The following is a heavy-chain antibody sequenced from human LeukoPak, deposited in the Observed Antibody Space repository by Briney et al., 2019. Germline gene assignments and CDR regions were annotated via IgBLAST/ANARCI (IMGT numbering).Heavy chain of an antibody. CDR3: AVAGFYYYYGMDV. Sequence: GESLKISCKGSGYSFTSYWIGWVRQMPGKGLEWMGIIYPGDSDTRYNPSFQGQVTISADKSISTAYLQWSSLKASDTAMYYCAVAGFYYYYGMDVWGQGTTVTVSS. D-gene: IGHD6-19*01. CDR2: IYPGDSDT. CDR1: GYSFTSYW. J-gene: IGHJ6*02. V-gene: IGHV5-51*01.